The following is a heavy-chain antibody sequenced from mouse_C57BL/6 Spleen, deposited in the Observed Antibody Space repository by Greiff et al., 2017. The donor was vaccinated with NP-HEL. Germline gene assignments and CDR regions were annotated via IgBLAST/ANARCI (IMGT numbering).Heavy chain of an antibody. CDR3: ARLSYYYGSSPFDY. D-gene: IGHD1-1*01. J-gene: IGHJ2*01. Sequence: EVKVEESGGGLVKPGGSLKLSCAASGFTFSSYTMSWVRQTPEKRLEWVATISGGGGNTYYPDSVKGRFTISRDNAKNTLYLRMSSLRSEDTALYYCARLSYYYGSSPFDYWGQGTTLTVSS. CDR2: ISGGGGNT. V-gene: IGHV5-9*01. CDR1: GFTFSSYT.